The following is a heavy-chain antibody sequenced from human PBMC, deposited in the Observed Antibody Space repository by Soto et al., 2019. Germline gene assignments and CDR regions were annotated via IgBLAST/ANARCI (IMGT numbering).Heavy chain of an antibody. V-gene: IGHV3-48*03. CDR2: ISSSGSTI. CDR3: AREGGDYYDSSGYYDY. D-gene: IGHD3-22*01. J-gene: IGHJ4*02. Sequence: GGSLRLSCAASGFTFSSYEMNWVRQAPGKGLEWVSYISSSGSTIYYADSVKGRFTISRDNAKNSLYLQINSLRAEDTAVYYCAREGGDYYDSSGYYDYWGQGTLVTVSS. CDR1: GFTFSSYE.